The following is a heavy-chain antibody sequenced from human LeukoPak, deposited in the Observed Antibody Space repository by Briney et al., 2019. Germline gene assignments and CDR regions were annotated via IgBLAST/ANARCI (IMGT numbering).Heavy chain of an antibody. J-gene: IGHJ4*02. V-gene: IGHV3-7*01. D-gene: IGHD2-2*01. CDR2: IKQDGSEK. CDR1: GFTYNNYW. Sequence: GGSLRLSCAASGFTYNNYWKSWVRQLPGRGLQWVANIKQDGSEKWYVDSVKGRFTISRDNAENSVYLQMNTLRAEDTAVYFCARMAWRSRPFDYWGQGTLVTVSS. CDR3: ARMAWRSRPFDY.